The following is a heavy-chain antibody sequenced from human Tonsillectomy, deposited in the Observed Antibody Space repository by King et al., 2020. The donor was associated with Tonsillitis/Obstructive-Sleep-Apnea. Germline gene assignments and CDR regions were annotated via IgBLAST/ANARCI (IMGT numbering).Heavy chain of an antibody. V-gene: IGHV3-30*04. J-gene: IGHJ6*03. Sequence: VQLVESGGGVVQPGRSLRLSCAASGFTFSSYAMYWVRQAPGKGLEWVAVISYDGSIKYYADSVKGRFTISRDNSKNTLYLQMNSLRAEDTAVYYCARGGGNDYGGYPMDVWGKGTTVTVSS. CDR2: ISYDGSIK. CDR1: GFTFSSYA. CDR3: ARGGGNDYGGYPMDV. D-gene: IGHD4-17*01.